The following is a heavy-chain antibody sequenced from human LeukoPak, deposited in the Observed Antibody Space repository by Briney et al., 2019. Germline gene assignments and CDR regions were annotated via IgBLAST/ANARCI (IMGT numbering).Heavy chain of an antibody. D-gene: IGHD6-19*01. CDR2: VYYSGTT. V-gene: IGHV4-39*07. Sequence: PSDPLSLSSGFTGSSISLNFYSCGWIRQPPGKALAWIRSVYYSGTTSYNRPLKSRGVTSVHMSKKHFSPRLRSVTAADTAIYYCAGGTLYIGWSYYLDFWGQGSQVTVSS. CDR3: AGGTLYIGWSYYLDF. J-gene: IGHJ4*02. CDR1: GSSISLNFYS.